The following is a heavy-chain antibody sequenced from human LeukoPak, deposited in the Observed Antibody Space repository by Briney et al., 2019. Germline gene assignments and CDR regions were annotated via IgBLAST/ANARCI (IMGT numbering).Heavy chain of an antibody. D-gene: IGHD4-23*01. J-gene: IGHJ4*02. Sequence: GGSLRLSCAASGFTYSSYAMSWVRQAPGKGLEWVSAISGGGDSTYYADSVKGRFTIPRDNSKNMLYLQLNSLRAEDTAVYFCAKTGADGGNSLCFDHWGQGTLVTVSS. CDR2: ISGGGDST. CDR3: AKTGADGGNSLCFDH. CDR1: GFTYSSYA. V-gene: IGHV3-23*01.